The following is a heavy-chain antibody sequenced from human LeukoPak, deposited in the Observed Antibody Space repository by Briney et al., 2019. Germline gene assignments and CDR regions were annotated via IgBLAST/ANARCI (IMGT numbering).Heavy chain of an antibody. V-gene: IGHV3-30*04. J-gene: IGHJ4*02. CDR2: ISYGGSDK. D-gene: IGHD2-2*01. Sequence: GKSLRLSCAASGFTFSNSPVHWVRQAPGKGLEWVAIISYGGSDKYYADSVKGRFIISRDNSKNTLFLQMNSLRVEDTAVYYCARDRSTGLDYWGQGTLVTVSS. CDR3: ARDRSTGLDY. CDR1: GFTFSNSP.